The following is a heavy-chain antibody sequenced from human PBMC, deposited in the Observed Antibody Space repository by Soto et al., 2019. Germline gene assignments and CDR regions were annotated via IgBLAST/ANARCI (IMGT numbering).Heavy chain of an antibody. CDR1: GGTFSSYA. D-gene: IGHD2-8*01. CDR2: IIPIFGTA. CDR3: ARDAYCTNGVCYIYYYYGMDV. J-gene: IGHJ6*02. Sequence: QVQLVQSGAEVKEPGSSVKVSCKASGGTFSSYAISWVRQAPGQGLEWMGGIIPIFGTANYAQKFQGRVTITADESTSTAYMELSSLRSEDTAVYYCARDAYCTNGVCYIYYYYGMDVWGQGTTVTVSS. V-gene: IGHV1-69*12.